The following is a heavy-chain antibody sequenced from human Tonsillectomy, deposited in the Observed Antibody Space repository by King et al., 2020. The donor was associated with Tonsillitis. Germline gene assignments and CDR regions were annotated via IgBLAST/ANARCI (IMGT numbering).Heavy chain of an antibody. D-gene: IGHD3-9*01. CDR1: GGSISSSSYY. Sequence: QLQESGPGLVKPSETLSLTCTVSGGSISSSSYYWGWIRQPPGKGLEWIGSIYYSGSTYYNPSLKSRVTISVDTSKHQLSLKLSSVTAADTAVYYCARLTDYDILTGYYFDYWGQGTLVTVSS. CDR2: IYYSGST. J-gene: IGHJ4*02. CDR3: ARLTDYDILTGYYFDY. V-gene: IGHV4-39*01.